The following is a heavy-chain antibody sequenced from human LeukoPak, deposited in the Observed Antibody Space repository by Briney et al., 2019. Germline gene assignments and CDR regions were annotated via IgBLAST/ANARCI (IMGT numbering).Heavy chain of an antibody. CDR2: ISAYNGNT. CDR1: GYTFTSYG. Sequence: ASVKVSCKASGYTFTSYGISWVRQAPGQGLEWMGWISAYNGNTNYAQKLQGRVTMTTDTSTSTAYMELRSLRSDDTAVYYCARAGGGDILTGYSAPYYYYYMDVWGKGTTVTVSS. D-gene: IGHD3-9*01. J-gene: IGHJ6*03. CDR3: ARAGGGDILTGYSAPYYYYYMDV. V-gene: IGHV1-18*01.